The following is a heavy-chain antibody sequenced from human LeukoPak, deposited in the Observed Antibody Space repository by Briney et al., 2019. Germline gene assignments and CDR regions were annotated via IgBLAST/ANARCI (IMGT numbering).Heavy chain of an antibody. CDR2: INQDGSEK. V-gene: IGHV3-7*01. D-gene: IGHD1-26*01. CDR1: GFTFSGYW. CDR3: ARDGSGSYPGHFDY. Sequence: GGSLRLSCAASGFTFSGYWMSWVRQAPGKGLEWVANINQDGSEKYYVDSVKGRFTISRDNAKNSLYLQMNSLRAEDTAVYYCARDGSGSYPGHFDYWGQGTLVTVSS. J-gene: IGHJ4*02.